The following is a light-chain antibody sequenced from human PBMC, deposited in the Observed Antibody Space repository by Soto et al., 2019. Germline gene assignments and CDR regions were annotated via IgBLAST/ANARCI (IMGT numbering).Light chain of an antibody. J-gene: IGLJ2*01. CDR1: TTYVGGNKY. CDR3: SSYTGSHVV. CDR2: DVS. Sequence: QSALTQPASVSGSPGQSITISCTGTTTYVGGNKYVSWYQQHPGKAPKLIIFDVSSRPSGVSNRFSGSKSGNTASLTISGLQAEDESDYYCSSYTGSHVVFGGGTKLTVL. V-gene: IGLV2-14*01.